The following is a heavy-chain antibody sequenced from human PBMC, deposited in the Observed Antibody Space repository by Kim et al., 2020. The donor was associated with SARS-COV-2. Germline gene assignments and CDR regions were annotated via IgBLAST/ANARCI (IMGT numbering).Heavy chain of an antibody. J-gene: IGHJ3*02. V-gene: IGHV3-23*03. Sequence: DSVKGRFTISRDNSKNTLYLQMNSLRAEDTAVYYCAKVTMVRGVDDAFDIWGQGTMVTVSS. CDR3: AKVTMVRGVDDAFDI. D-gene: IGHD3-10*01.